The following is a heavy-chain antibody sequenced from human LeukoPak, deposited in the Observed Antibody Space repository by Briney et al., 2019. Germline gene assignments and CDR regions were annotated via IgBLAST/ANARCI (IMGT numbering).Heavy chain of an antibody. Sequence: PGGSLRLSCAAAGCTVITNDMTWVRQAPAKGLEWVSVLYSDGNTNYADSVQGRFTISRDNSKNTPYLEMNSLSPDDTAVYYCARGVEPLAANTLAYWGQGTLVTVSS. CDR1: GCTVITND. CDR2: LYSDGNT. J-gene: IGHJ4*02. CDR3: ARGVEPLAANTLAY. D-gene: IGHD1-14*01. V-gene: IGHV3-53*01.